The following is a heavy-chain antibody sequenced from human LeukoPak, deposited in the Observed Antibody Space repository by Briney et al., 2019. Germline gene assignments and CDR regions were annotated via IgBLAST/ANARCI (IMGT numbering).Heavy chain of an antibody. CDR3: ARFTPQGYGWGGYNRFDP. CDR1: GGSISSGVYS. CDR2: TYYSGST. V-gene: IGHV4-30-4*07. D-gene: IGHD3-16*01. Sequence: SQTLSLTCAVSGGSISSGVYSWSWVRQPPGKGLEWMGYTYYSGSTNYNPSLKSRVTISLDTSKNQFSLNLTSVTAADTAVYYCARFTPQGYGWGGYNRFDPWGQGTLVTVSS. J-gene: IGHJ5*02.